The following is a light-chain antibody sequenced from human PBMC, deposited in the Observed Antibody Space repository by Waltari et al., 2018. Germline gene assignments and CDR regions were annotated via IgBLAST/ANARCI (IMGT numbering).Light chain of an antibody. J-gene: IGLJ3*02. Sequence: HSVLTQPPPASGTPGQTVPISCPGCDSNIPTLPVHWYQQAPGTAPKLLIYSNERRPSGVPYRFSGSKSGASASLAIIALQSEDEAHYYCASWDANLSGPVFGGGTKLTV. CDR1: DSNIPTLP. CDR3: ASWDANLSGPV. V-gene: IGLV1-44*01. CDR2: SNE.